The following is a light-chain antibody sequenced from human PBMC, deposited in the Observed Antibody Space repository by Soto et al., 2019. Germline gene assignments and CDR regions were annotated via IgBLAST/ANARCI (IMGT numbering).Light chain of an antibody. Sequence: QSALTQPASVSGSPGQSITISCTGTSSDVGNYNLVSWYQQHPGKAPKLMIYEVSNRPSGVSNRFSGSKSGNTASLTISGLQAEDEADYYCSSHTSSVGVFGGGTQLTVL. CDR2: EVS. J-gene: IGLJ3*02. V-gene: IGLV2-14*02. CDR3: SSHTSSVGV. CDR1: SSDVGNYNL.